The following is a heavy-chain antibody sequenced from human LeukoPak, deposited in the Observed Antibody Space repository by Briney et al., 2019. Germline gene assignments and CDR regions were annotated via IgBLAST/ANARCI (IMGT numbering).Heavy chain of an antibody. J-gene: IGHJ4*02. Sequence: SETLSLTCAVYGGSFSGYYWSWIRQPPGKGLEWIGEINHSGSTNYNPSLKSRVTISVDTSKNQFSLKLSSVTAADTAAYYCARVGSGYYGDYWGQGTLVTVSS. D-gene: IGHD3-22*01. V-gene: IGHV4-34*01. CDR3: ARVGSGYYGDY. CDR2: INHSGST. CDR1: GGSFSGYY.